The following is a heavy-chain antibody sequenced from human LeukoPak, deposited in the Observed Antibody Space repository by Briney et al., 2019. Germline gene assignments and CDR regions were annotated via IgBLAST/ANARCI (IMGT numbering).Heavy chain of an antibody. CDR3: ACRRWKTSAVDY. CDR2: IKQDGSEK. Sequence: GGSLRLSWAPSGFTLSTFWMSWVRQPPGKGLEWVPNIKQDGSEKYYVDSVKGRFTISRDNAKNSLYLQMNSLRAEDTAVYFCACRRWKTSAVDYWGQGTLVTVSS. CDR1: GFTLSTFW. D-gene: IGHD4-23*01. J-gene: IGHJ4*02. V-gene: IGHV3-7*01.